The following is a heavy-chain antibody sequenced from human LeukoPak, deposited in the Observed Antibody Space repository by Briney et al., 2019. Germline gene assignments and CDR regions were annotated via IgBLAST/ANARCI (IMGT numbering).Heavy chain of an antibody. CDR1: GFTFSSYS. Sequence: PGGSLRLSCAASGFTFSSYSMNWVRQAPGKGLEGVSSISSSSSYIYYADSVKGRFTISRDNAKNSLYLQMNSLRAEDTAVYYCARDRGLMSSGTSPPVYWGQGTLVTVSS. CDR3: ARDRGLMSSGTSPPVY. D-gene: IGHD2-2*01. V-gene: IGHV3-21*01. J-gene: IGHJ4*02. CDR2: ISSSSSYI.